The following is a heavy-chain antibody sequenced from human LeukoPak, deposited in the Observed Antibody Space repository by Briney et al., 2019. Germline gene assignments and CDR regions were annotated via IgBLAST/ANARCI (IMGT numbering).Heavy chain of an antibody. D-gene: IGHD4-17*01. CDR3: ARLTFNGDYADY. CDR2: INHGGST. Sequence: SETLSLTCAVYGGSFSGDFWSWIRQSPGKGLEWIGEINHGGSTTYNPSLQSRVTMSVDTSKNQFSLKLSSVTAADTAVYYCARLTFNGDYADYWGQGTLVTVSS. J-gene: IGHJ4*02. CDR1: GGSFSGDF. V-gene: IGHV4-34*01.